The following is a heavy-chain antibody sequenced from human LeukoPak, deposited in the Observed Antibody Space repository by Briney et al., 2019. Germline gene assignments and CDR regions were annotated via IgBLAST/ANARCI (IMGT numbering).Heavy chain of an antibody. V-gene: IGHV3-30*14. Sequence: PGGSLRLSCAASGFTFSSYAMHWVRQAPGKGLEWVSVISYDGSNKYYADSVKGRFTISRDNSKNTLYLQVNSLRAEDTAVYYCARDLSMVRGPLDYWGQGTLVTVSS. CDR2: ISYDGSNK. D-gene: IGHD3-10*01. J-gene: IGHJ4*02. CDR1: GFTFSSYA. CDR3: ARDLSMVRGPLDY.